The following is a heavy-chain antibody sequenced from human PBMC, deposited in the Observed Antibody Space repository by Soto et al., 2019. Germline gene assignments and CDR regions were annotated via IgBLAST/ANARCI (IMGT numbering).Heavy chain of an antibody. D-gene: IGHD6-6*01. Sequence: ASVKVSCKASGYTFTGYYMHWVRQAPGQGLEWMGWINPNSGGTNYAQKFQGWVTMTRDTSISTAYMELSRLRSDDTAVYYCAREGAGKQLGLDYWGQGTLVTVSS. CDR3: AREGAGKQLGLDY. V-gene: IGHV1-2*04. J-gene: IGHJ4*02. CDR1: GYTFTGYY. CDR2: INPNSGGT.